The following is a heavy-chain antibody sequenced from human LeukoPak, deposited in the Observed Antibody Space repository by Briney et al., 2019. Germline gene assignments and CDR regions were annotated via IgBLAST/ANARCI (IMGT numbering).Heavy chain of an antibody. J-gene: IGHJ4*02. D-gene: IGHD4-23*01. Sequence: GGSLRLPCAASGFTFSSYWMHWVRQAPGKGLVWVSRINSDGSSTSYADSEKGRFTISRDNAKNTLYLQMNSLRAEDTAVYYCAREAYGGNGVDYWGQGTLVTVSS. CDR3: AREAYGGNGVDY. CDR1: GFTFSSYW. V-gene: IGHV3-74*01. CDR2: INSDGSST.